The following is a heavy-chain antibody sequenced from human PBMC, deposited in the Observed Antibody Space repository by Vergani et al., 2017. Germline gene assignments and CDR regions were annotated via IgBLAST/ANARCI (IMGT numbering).Heavy chain of an antibody. V-gene: IGHV4-30-2*03. CDR3: ARNPNLHRGVVIGPLDY. CDR2: IYYSGST. Sequence: QLQLQESGSGLVKPSQTLSLTCAVSGDSITNGGFSWNWIRQPPGKGLEWIGSIYYSGSTYYNPSLKSRVTISVDTSKNQFSLKLSSVTAADTAVYYCARNPNLHRGVVIGPLDYWGQGTLVTVSS. CDR1: GDSITNGGFS. D-gene: IGHD3-3*01. J-gene: IGHJ4*02.